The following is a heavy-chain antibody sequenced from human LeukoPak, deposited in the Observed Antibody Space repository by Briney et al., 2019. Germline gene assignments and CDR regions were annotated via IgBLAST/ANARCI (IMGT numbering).Heavy chain of an antibody. CDR1: GFNFGTYW. J-gene: IGHJ4*02. Sequence: PGGSLRLSCTAAGFNFGTYWMSWVCQSPEKGLEFVANIKYDDTVKNYVDSVKGRFTISRDNPSNSVYLQMDSLRPEDTALYYCARDPDSSAFDYWGQGAQVTVSS. V-gene: IGHV3-7*01. CDR3: ARDPDSSAFDY. D-gene: IGHD2-15*01. CDR2: IKYDDTVK.